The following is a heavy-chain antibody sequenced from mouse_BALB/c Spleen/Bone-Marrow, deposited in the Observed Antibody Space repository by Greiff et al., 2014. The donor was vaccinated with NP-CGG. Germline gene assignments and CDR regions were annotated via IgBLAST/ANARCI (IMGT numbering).Heavy chain of an antibody. J-gene: IGHJ4*01. CDR1: GYTFTSYW. V-gene: IGHV1S81*02. CDR2: INPSNGRT. CDR3: AREGNYYGSIAMDY. D-gene: IGHD1-1*01. Sequence: QVQLQQSGAELVKPGASVKLSCKASGYTFTSYWMLWVKQRPGQGLEWIGEINPSNGRTNYNEKFKSKATLTVDKSSSTAYMQLSSLTSEDSAVYYCAREGNYYGSIAMDYWGQGTSATVSS.